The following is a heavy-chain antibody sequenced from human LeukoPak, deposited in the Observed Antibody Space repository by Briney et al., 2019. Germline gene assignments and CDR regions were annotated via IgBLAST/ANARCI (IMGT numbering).Heavy chain of an antibody. Sequence: SETLSLTCTVSGGSISSSSYYWGWIRQPPGKGLEWIGSIYYSGSTYYNPSLKSRVTISVDTSKNQFSLKLSSVTAADTAVYYCEATGDCSSTSCYTPDYWGQGTLVTVSS. CDR3: EATGDCSSTSCYTPDY. D-gene: IGHD2-2*02. V-gene: IGHV4-39*01. CDR1: GGSISSSSYY. CDR2: IYYSGST. J-gene: IGHJ4*02.